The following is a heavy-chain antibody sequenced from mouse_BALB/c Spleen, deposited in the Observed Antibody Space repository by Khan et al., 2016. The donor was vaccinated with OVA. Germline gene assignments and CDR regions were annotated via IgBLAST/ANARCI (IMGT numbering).Heavy chain of an antibody. V-gene: IGHV1-4*01. CDR3: ARRTTGYAMDY. D-gene: IGHD2-14*01. CDR1: GYSFTSHT. CDR2: INPRSGYT. J-gene: IGHJ4*01. Sequence: QVRLQQSGAELARPGASVKMSCKASGYSFTSHTMHWVKQRPGQGLEWIGYINPRSGYTNYNQKFNDKATLTADKSSSTAYMQLSSLTSEDSAVYYCARRTTGYAMDYGGQGTSVTVSS.